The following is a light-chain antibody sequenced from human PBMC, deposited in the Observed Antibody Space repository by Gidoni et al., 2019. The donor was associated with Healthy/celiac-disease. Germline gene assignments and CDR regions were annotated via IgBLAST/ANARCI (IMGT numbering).Light chain of an antibody. CDR1: SLRSYY. CDR3: NSRDSSGNHVV. Sequence: SSELTQDPAVSVALGPTVRITCQGDSLRSYYASWYQQKPGQAPVLVIYGKNNRPSGIPDRFSASSSGNTASSTITGAHAEDEADYYGNSRDSSGNHVVFGGGTKLTVL. CDR2: GKN. V-gene: IGLV3-19*01. J-gene: IGLJ2*01.